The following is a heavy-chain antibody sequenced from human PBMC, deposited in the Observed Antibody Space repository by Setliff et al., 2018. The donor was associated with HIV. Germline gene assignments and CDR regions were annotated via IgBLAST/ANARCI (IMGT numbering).Heavy chain of an antibody. CDR1: GFSLTTSGVA. Sequence: SGPTLVNPTQTLTLTCTFSGFSLTTSGVAVAWIRQPPGKALEWLTIIFWDDDKRYSPSLKSRRAISKDTSKNQVVLTMTNMDPVDTATYYCAHSVPEDFNSSSWYKFYYGMDVWGQGTTVTVSS. CDR3: AHSVPEDFNSSSWYKFYYGMDV. CDR2: IFWDDDK. D-gene: IGHD6-13*01. J-gene: IGHJ6*02. V-gene: IGHV2-5*02.